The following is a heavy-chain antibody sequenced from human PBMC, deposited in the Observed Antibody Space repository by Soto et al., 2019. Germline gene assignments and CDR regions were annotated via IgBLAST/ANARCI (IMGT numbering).Heavy chain of an antibody. V-gene: IGHV4-59*01. CDR1: GGSISSYY. D-gene: IGHD3-9*01. J-gene: IGHJ4*02. CDR3: GRGADIYFDWLLSPTVLPSFDY. Sequence: SETLSLTCTVSGGSISSYYWSWIRQPPGKGLEWIGYIYYSGSTNYNPSLKSRVTISVDTSKNQFSLKLSSVTAADTAVYYCGRGADIYFDWLLSPTVLPSFDYWGQGTLVTVSS. CDR2: IYYSGST.